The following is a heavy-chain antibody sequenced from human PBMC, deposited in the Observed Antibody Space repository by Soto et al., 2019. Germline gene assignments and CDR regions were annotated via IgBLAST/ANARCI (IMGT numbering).Heavy chain of an antibody. Sequence: SETLSLTCTASGGSISSGGYFWSWVRQHPGKGLEWIGNIYYSGRTYYNPSLKSRVTISVDTSKNQFSLNLSSVTAADTAVYYCARFAKEDNPKVGSWYCFDYWGQGTRVTVCS. J-gene: IGHJ4*02. CDR2: IYYSGRT. V-gene: IGHV4-31*03. CDR1: GGSISSGGYF. CDR3: ARFAKEDNPKVGSWYCFDY. D-gene: IGHD2-15*01.